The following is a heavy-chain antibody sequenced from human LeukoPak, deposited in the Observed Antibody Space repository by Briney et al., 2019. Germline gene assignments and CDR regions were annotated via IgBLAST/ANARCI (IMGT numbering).Heavy chain of an antibody. CDR3: ARGSVRGEFDP. J-gene: IGHJ5*02. D-gene: IGHD3-10*01. V-gene: IGHV4-59*01. CDR2: IYYTGST. CDR1: GGSISTYY. Sequence: SETLSLTCTVSGGSISTYYWSWIRQPPGKGLEWIGYIYYTGSTDYNPSLKSRVTMSVDTSKNQFSLKLSSVTAADTAVYSCARGSVRGEFDPWGQGTLVTVSS.